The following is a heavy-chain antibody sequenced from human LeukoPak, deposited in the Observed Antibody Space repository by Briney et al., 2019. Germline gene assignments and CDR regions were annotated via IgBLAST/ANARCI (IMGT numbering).Heavy chain of an antibody. J-gene: IGHJ3*02. CDR3: AREGHYDFWSGYPKGAFDI. V-gene: IGHV3-64*01. CDR1: GFTFSSYA. Sequence: GGSLRLSCAASGFTFSSYAMSWVRQAPGKGLEYVSAISSNGGSTYYANSVKGRFTISRDNSKNTLYLQMGSLRAEDMAVYYCAREGHYDFWSGYPKGAFDIWGRGAMVTVSS. D-gene: IGHD3-3*01. CDR2: ISSNGGST.